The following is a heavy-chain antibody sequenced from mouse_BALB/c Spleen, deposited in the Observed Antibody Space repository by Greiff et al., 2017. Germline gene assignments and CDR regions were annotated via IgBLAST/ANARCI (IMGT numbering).Heavy chain of an antibody. J-gene: IGHJ1*01. CDR2: SRNKANDYTT. Sequence: EVNVVESGGGLVQPGGSLRLSCATSGFTFSDFYMEWVRQPPGKRLEWIAASRNKANDYTTEYSASVKGRFIVSRDTSQSILYLQMNALRAEDTAIYYCARDAEDYRYDGYFDVWGAGTTVTVSS. CDR3: ARDAEDYRYDGYFDV. D-gene: IGHD2-14*01. V-gene: IGHV7-1*02. CDR1: GFTFSDFY.